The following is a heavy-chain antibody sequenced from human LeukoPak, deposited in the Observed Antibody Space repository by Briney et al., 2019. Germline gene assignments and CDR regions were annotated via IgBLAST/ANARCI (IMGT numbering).Heavy chain of an antibody. CDR3: AKPYLDRMVRGVIRLGAFDI. V-gene: IGHV3-23*01. CDR1: GFTFSSHG. J-gene: IGHJ3*02. CDR2: ISPSGDIT. Sequence: GGSLRLSCAASGFTFSSHGINWVRQAPGKGLEWVSGISPSGDITYYTDSVQGRFTISRDNSKNMMYVQMNSLRAEDTAVYYCAKPYLDRMVRGVIRLGAFDIWGQGTMVTVSS. D-gene: IGHD3-10*01.